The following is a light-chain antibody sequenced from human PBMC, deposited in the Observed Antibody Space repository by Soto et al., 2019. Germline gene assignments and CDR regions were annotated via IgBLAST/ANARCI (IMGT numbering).Light chain of an antibody. V-gene: IGKV3-15*01. Sequence: EIVMTQSPATLSVSPGERATLSCRASQSVSSNLAWYQQKPGQAPSLLIYGASTRATGIPARFSGSGSGTEFTPTISSLQSEDLEVYYCQHYNNWPLTLAAGTNVEIK. CDR1: QSVSSN. J-gene: IGKJ4*01. CDR3: QHYNNWPLT. CDR2: GAS.